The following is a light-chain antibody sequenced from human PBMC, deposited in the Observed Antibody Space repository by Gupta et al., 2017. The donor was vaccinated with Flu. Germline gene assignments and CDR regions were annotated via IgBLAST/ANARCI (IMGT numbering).Light chain of an antibody. V-gene: IGLV3-1*01. CDR1: KLGSIY. J-gene: IGLJ1*01. CDR2: HDM. CDR3: QAWDSNTYV. Sequence: CSGEKLGSIYASWYQHKPGQSPVLIICHDMKRPSGIPERFSAANSGDTATLTISGTRAIDEADYYCQAWDSNTYVFGAGTQVTVL.